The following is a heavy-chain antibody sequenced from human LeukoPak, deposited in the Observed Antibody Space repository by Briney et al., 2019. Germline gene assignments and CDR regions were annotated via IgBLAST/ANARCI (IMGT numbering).Heavy chain of an antibody. CDR3: ARDLVPAAEYYYYYGMDV. CDR1: GFTFSSYA. J-gene: IGHJ6*04. CDR2: ISGSGGST. V-gene: IGHV3-23*01. D-gene: IGHD6-13*01. Sequence: GGSLRLSCAASGFTFSSYAMSWVRQAPGKGLEWVSAISGSGGSTYYADSVKGRFTISRDNSKNTLYLQMNSLRAEDTAVYYCARDLVPAAEYYYYYGMDVWGKGTTVTVSS.